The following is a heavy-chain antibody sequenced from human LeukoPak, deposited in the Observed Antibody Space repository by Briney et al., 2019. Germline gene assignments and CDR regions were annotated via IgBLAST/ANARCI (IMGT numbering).Heavy chain of an antibody. D-gene: IGHD3-22*01. V-gene: IGHV4-59*01. CDR1: GGSISSDY. J-gene: IGHJ4*02. CDR2: IYYSGST. CDR3: ARGGGVTYYDSTGYLWYFDY. Sequence: PSETLSLTCTVSGGSISSDYWSWIRQPPGKGLEWIGYIYYSGSTKFNPSLKSRVIISVDTSKNQFSLKLSSVTAADTAVYYCARGGGVTYYDSTGYLWYFDYWGQGTLVTVSS.